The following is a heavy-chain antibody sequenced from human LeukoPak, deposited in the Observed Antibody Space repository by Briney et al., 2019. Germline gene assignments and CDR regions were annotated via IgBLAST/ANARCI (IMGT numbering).Heavy chain of an antibody. Sequence: SETLSLTCAVYGGSFRGYSWTWISQPPGKGLEWIGEISHSGSTNYNPSLKSRATISVDTSKNQFSLKLSSVTAADTAVYYCARGSNAGLAYWGQGTLVTVSS. CDR3: ARGSNAGLAY. V-gene: IGHV4-34*01. CDR2: ISHSGST. D-gene: IGHD3-16*01. CDR1: GGSFRGYS. J-gene: IGHJ4*02.